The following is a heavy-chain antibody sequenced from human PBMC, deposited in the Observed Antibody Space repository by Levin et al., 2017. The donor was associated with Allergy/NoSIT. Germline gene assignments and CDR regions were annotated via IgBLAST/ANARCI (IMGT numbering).Heavy chain of an antibody. CDR1: GGTFSSYA. CDR2: IIPIFGTA. CDR3: ARFGGYCSGGSCYSAVDY. V-gene: IGHV1-69*13. D-gene: IGHD2-15*01. Sequence: SVKVSCKASGGTFSSYAISWVRQAPGQGLEWMGGIIPIFGTANYAQKFQGRVTITADESTSTAYMELSSLRSEDTAVYYCARFGGYCSGGSCYSAVDYWGQGTLVTVSS. J-gene: IGHJ4*02.